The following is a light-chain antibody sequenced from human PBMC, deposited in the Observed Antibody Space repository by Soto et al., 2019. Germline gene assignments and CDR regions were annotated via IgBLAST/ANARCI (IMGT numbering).Light chain of an antibody. V-gene: IGKV1-5*03. J-gene: IGKJ1*01. CDR3: QQYNGYFSWT. Sequence: DIQMTQSPSTLSASVGDRVTITCWASQSISSWLAWYQQKPGKAPKLLIYKASSLQSGVPSRFSGSGSGTEFTLTISSLQPDDFATYYCQQYNGYFSWTFGQGTTVEIK. CDR1: QSISSW. CDR2: KAS.